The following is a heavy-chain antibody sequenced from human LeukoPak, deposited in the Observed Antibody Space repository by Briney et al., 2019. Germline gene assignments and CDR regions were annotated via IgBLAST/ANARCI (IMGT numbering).Heavy chain of an antibody. Sequence: PGGSLRLSCAASGFTFSSFWMSWVRQAPGKGLEWVANIKRDGGDKYYVDSVKGRFSISRDNAKNPLYLHMNSLRAEDTAVYYCARGDEYTTSPWGQGTLVTVSS. D-gene: IGHD2-2*02. CDR3: ARGDEYTTSP. CDR1: GFTFSSFW. V-gene: IGHV3-7*05. CDR2: IKRDGGDK. J-gene: IGHJ4*02.